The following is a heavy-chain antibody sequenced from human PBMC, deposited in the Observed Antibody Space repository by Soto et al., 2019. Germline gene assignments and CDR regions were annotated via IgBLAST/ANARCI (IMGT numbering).Heavy chain of an antibody. CDR3: ARDEGMVRGVGDYYYYGMDV. V-gene: IGHV4-59*01. D-gene: IGHD3-10*01. CDR2: IYYSGST. CDR1: GGSISSYY. Sequence: QVQLQESGPGLVKPSETLSLTCTVSGGSISSYYWSWIRQPPGKGLEWIGYIYYSGSTNYNPSLKSRVTISVDTSKNQFSLKLSSVTAADTAVYYCARDEGMVRGVGDYYYYGMDVWGQVTTVTVSS. J-gene: IGHJ6*02.